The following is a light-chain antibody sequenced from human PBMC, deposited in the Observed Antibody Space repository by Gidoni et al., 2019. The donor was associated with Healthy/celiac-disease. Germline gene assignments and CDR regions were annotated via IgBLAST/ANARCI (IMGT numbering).Light chain of an antibody. J-gene: IGLJ2*01. CDR3: SSYTSSSTLV. CDR1: SSDVGGYNY. CDR2: EVS. Sequence: QSALTQPASVSGSPGQSITISCPGTSSDVGGYNYVSWYHKHPGKAPKLMIYEVSNRPSGVSNRFSGSKSGNTASLTISGLQAEDEADYYCSSYTSSSTLVFGGGTKLTVL. V-gene: IGLV2-14*01.